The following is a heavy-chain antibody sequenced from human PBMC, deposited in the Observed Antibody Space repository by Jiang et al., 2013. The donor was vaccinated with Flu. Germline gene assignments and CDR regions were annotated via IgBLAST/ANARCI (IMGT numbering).Heavy chain of an antibody. CDR3: ARRVGLGVGSSWDGGAFDI. V-gene: IGHV2-5*02. D-gene: IGHD6-13*01. J-gene: IGHJ3*02. Sequence: LSSSGVGVGWIRQPPGKALEWLALIYWDDDKRYNPSLKSRLTMIKDTSKSQAVLIMTNMDPVDTATYYCARRVGLGVGSSWDGGAFDIWGQGTVVTVSA. CDR1: LSSSGVG. CDR2: IYWDDDK.